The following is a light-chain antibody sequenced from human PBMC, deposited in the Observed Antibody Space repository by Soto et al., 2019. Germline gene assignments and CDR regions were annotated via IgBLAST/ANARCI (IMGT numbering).Light chain of an antibody. CDR2: DSE. CDR1: RSNIGVNY. V-gene: IGLV1-51*01. J-gene: IGLJ3*02. CDR3: GTWDTSRSAWV. Sequence: QSVLTQPPSVFAAPGQKVTISCSGSRSNIGVNYVSWYHQLPGAAPKLLMYDSEKRPSGSHDRVAGSKPGTSAALGITALQAGDEAHDHCGTWDTSRSAWVFGGGSQLT.